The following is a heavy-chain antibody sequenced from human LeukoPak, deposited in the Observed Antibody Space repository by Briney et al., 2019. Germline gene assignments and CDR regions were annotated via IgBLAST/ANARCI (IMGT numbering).Heavy chain of an antibody. CDR2: ISSSSSYI. V-gene: IGHV3-21*01. Sequence: GGSLRLSCAASGFTFSSYSMNWVRQAPGKGLECVSSISSSSSYIYYADSVKGRFTISRDNAKNSLYLQMNSLRAEDTAVYYCARIPSPYCSGGSCYLNWGQGTLVTVSS. CDR3: ARIPSPYCSGGSCYLN. D-gene: IGHD2-15*01. CDR1: GFTFSSYS. J-gene: IGHJ4*02.